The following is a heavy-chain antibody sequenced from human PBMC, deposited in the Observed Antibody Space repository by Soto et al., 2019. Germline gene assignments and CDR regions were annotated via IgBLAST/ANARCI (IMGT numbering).Heavy chain of an antibody. Sequence: PGGSLRLSCGASGLTFSNYVMSWVRQAPGKGLEWVSRINSNGSNTSYADSVKGRFTISRDNAKNTLYLQMNSLRAEDTAVYYCAAAADYYYYGMDVWGQGTTVTVSS. CDR3: AAAADYYYYGMDV. D-gene: IGHD2-2*01. J-gene: IGHJ6*02. CDR2: INSNGSNT. V-gene: IGHV3-74*01. CDR1: GLTFSNYV.